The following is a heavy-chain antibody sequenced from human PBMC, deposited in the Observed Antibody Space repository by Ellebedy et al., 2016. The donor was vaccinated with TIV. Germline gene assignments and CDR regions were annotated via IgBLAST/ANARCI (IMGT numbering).Heavy chain of an antibody. CDR3: ATYSSGWGIGAFDI. D-gene: IGHD6-25*01. CDR1: GYTFTSYG. CDR2: ISAYNGNT. J-gene: IGHJ3*02. V-gene: IGHV1-18*01. Sequence: AASVKVSCKASGYTFTSYGISWVRQAPGQGLEWMGWISAYNGNTNYAQKLQGRVTMTTNTSTSTAYMELRSLRSDDTAVYHCATYSSGWGIGAFDIWGQGTMVTVSS.